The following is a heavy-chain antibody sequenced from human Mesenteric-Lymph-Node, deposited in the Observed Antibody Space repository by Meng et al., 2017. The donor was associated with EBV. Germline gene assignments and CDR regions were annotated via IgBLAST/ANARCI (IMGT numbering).Heavy chain of an antibody. D-gene: IGHD4-17*01. J-gene: IGHJ4*02. V-gene: IGHV3-11*01. CDR3: ARATEYGDYDY. CDR1: GFTFSDYD. Sequence: QVQLVEAGGGLVKPGVPLSLSCAASGFTFSDYDMSWIRQAPGKGLEWVSYISNSGTTIYNADSVKGRFSISRDHPKNSLYLQMNSLRADDTAVYYCARATEYGDYDYWGQGTLVTVSS. CDR2: ISNSGTTI.